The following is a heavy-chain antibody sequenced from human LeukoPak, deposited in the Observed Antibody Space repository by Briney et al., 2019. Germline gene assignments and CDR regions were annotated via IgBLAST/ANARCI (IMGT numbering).Heavy chain of an antibody. J-gene: IGHJ4*02. CDR1: GGSISTYY. Sequence: PSETLSFTCTVSGGSISTYYWSWIRRPPGKGLEWIAYIHASGPTNYNPSLKSRITISVDTSKNQFSLKLSSVTAADTAVYYCARHDAGIAARPFDNWGQGTLVTVSS. V-gene: IGHV4-4*09. CDR2: IHASGPT. D-gene: IGHD6-6*01. CDR3: ARHDAGIAARPFDN.